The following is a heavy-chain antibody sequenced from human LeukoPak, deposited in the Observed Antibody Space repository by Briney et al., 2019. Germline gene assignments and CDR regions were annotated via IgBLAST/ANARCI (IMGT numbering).Heavy chain of an antibody. Sequence: GGSLRLSCAASGFTFSSYAMHWVRQAPGKGLEYVSAISSNGGSTYYANSVKGRFTIFRDNSKNTLYLQMGSLRDEDIAVYYCARSGYCSGGSCYVDYWGQGALVTVS. CDR1: GFTFSSYA. J-gene: IGHJ4*02. CDR3: ARSGYCSGGSCYVDY. V-gene: IGHV3-64*01. D-gene: IGHD2-15*01. CDR2: ISSNGGST.